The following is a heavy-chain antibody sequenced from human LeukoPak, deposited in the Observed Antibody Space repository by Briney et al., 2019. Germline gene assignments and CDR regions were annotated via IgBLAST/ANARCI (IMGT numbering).Heavy chain of an antibody. J-gene: IGHJ6*02. CDR1: GGTFSSYA. Sequence: ALVKVSCKASGGTFSSYAISWVRQAPGQGLEWMGGIIPIFGTANYAQKFQGRVTITADESTSTAYMELSSLRSEDTAVYYCAREASSSSYYYYYGMDVWGQGTTVTVSS. CDR3: AREASSSSYYYYYGMDV. V-gene: IGHV1-69*01. CDR2: IIPIFGTA. D-gene: IGHD6-6*01.